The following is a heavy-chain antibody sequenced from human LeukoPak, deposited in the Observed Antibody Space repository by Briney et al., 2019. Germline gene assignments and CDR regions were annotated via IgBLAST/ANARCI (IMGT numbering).Heavy chain of an antibody. CDR2: IHYSETT. J-gene: IGHJ4*02. CDR3: ARGPTCQPIDY. V-gene: IGHV4-39*02. CDR1: GGSISSSNYY. Sequence: PSETLSLTCTVSGGSISSSNYYWGWIRQPPGKGLEWIASIHYSETTYYNPSLKSRVTISVDTSKNHFSLKLSSVTAADTAVYYCARGPTCQPIDYWGQGTLVTVSS. D-gene: IGHD2-2*01.